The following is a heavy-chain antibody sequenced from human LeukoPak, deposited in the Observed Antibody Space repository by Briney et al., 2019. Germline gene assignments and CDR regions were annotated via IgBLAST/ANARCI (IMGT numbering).Heavy chain of an antibody. CDR3: ARVSRDFYSNYYYYYGMDV. Sequence: GGSLRLSCAASGFTFSSFGMHWVRQAPGKGLDWVAVIWYDGSNKYSADSVKGRFTISRDNSKNTLYLQMNSLRAEDTAVYYCARVSRDFYSNYYYYYGMDVWGQGTTVTVSS. CDR1: GFTFSSFG. CDR2: IWYDGSNK. V-gene: IGHV3-33*01. J-gene: IGHJ6*02. D-gene: IGHD4-11*01.